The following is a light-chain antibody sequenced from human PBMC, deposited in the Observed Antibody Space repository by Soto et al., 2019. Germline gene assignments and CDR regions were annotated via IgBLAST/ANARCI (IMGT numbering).Light chain of an antibody. J-gene: IGLJ3*02. CDR2: DVS. Sequence: QSALTQPASVSGSPGQSITISCTGTSSDVGGYNYVSWYQQHPGKAPKLMIYDVSNRPLGVSNRFSGSKSGNTASLTISGLQAEDEADYYCSSYTSTSTLVFGGGTKLTVL. CDR3: SSYTSTSTLV. CDR1: SSDVGGYNY. V-gene: IGLV2-14*01.